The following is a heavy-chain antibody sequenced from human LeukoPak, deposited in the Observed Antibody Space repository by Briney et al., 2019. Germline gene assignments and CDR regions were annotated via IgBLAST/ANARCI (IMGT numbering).Heavy chain of an antibody. CDR1: GFTFSSYA. CDR2: ISGSGGST. V-gene: IGHV3-23*01. Sequence: PGGSLRLSCAASGFTFSSYAMSWVRQAPGKGLEWVSAISGSGGSTYYADSVKGRFTISRDNAKNTLYLQMNSLRDEDTAMYYCAGVFGDYMAFYIWGQGTMVTVSS. CDR3: AGVFGDYMAFYI. J-gene: IGHJ3*02. D-gene: IGHD3-10*01.